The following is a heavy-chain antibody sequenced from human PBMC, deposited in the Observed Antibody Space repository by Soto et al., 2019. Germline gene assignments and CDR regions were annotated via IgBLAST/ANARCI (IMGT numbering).Heavy chain of an antibody. Sequence: QVLLQESGPRLVKPSETLSLSCTISGASIRSYFWSWLRQPPGKGLEWIGQIYYSGSTNYNSSLKSRATISIDLSKSQFSLQLTSVTAADTAVYYFATYDFDGGSNRFDHWGQGSLVTVSS. CDR1: GASIRSYF. J-gene: IGHJ5*02. D-gene: IGHD3-3*01. V-gene: IGHV4-59*12. CDR3: ATYDFDGGSNRFDH. CDR2: IYYSGST.